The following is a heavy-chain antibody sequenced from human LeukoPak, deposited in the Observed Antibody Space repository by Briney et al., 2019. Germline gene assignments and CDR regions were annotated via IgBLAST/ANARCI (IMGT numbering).Heavy chain of an antibody. V-gene: IGHV3-53*01. D-gene: IGHD5-24*01. Sequence: VGSLRLSCAASGFTVSNNYMSWVRQAPGKGLEWVSTIYSGDNTNYADSVKGRFTISRDNSKNTLYLQMNSLRGEDTAVYYCARARAWPEHAFDIWGQGTMVTVSS. J-gene: IGHJ3*02. CDR1: GFTVSNNY. CDR2: IYSGDNT. CDR3: ARARAWPEHAFDI.